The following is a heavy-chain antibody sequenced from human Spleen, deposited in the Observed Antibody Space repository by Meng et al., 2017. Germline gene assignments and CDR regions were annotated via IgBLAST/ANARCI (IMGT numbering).Heavy chain of an antibody. CDR3: SGHVDY. Sequence: GESLKISCAGSGFTFSNAWMTWVRRAPGKGLEWIGRMKSNVDGGTVDYAAALEDRFFISRDDSKNMFYLQKNSLKTEDTAVYYCSGHVDYWGHGTLVTVSS. J-gene: IGHJ4*01. CDR2: MKSNVDGGTV. CDR1: GFTFSNAW. V-gene: IGHV3-15*01.